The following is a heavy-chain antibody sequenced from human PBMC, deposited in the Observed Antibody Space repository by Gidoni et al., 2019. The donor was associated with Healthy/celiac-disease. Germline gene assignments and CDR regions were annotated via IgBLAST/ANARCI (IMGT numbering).Heavy chain of an antibody. D-gene: IGHD4-17*01. J-gene: IGHJ4*02. CDR3: ARQVDYGAYSDY. Sequence: QLQLQESGPGLVKPSETLSLTCTVPGGSISSSSYYWGWIRHPPGKGPEWIGSIYYSGSTYYNPSLKSRVTISVDTSKNQFSLKLSSVTAADTAVYYCARQVDYGAYSDYWGQGTLVTVSS. CDR2: IYYSGST. V-gene: IGHV4-39*01. CDR1: GGSISSSSYY.